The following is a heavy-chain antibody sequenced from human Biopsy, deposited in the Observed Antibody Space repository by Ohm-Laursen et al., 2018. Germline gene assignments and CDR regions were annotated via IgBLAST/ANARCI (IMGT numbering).Heavy chain of an antibody. CDR3: AREPRIAAVAYFDP. J-gene: IGHJ5*02. CDR2: IYSSDST. V-gene: IGHV4-4*07. Sequence: SETLSLTWTVSGGSISNYYWSWIRQPAGKGLEWIGRIYSSDSTNYNPSLKSRVTMSVDTSKNQFSLILSSMTAADTAVYYCAREPRIAAVAYFDPWGQGTLVTVSS. CDR1: GGSISNYY. D-gene: IGHD6-13*01.